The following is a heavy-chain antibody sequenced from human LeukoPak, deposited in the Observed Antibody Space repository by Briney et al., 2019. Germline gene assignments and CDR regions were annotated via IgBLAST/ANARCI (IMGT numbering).Heavy chain of an antibody. CDR1: GYTFTSYD. Sequence: ASVTVSYKASGYTFTSYDINWVRQAPGQGLEWMGWMNPNSGNTGYAQKFQGRVTITRNTSISTAYMELSSLRSEDTAVYYCARGFYMVRGVILGYWGQGTLVTVSS. V-gene: IGHV1-8*01. CDR2: MNPNSGNT. J-gene: IGHJ4*02. CDR3: ARGFYMVRGVILGY. D-gene: IGHD3-10*01.